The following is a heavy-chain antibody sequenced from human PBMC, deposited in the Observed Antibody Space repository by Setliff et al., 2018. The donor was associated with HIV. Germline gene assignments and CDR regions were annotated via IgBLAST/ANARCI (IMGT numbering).Heavy chain of an antibody. CDR3: ARGVDFDY. V-gene: IGHV4-59*01. Sequence: PSETLSLTCSVSGGSFSGYYLSWIRQPPGKGLEWIGYIYIYNSRSTNYNPSLTSRVTISADTSRNQFSLKLTSVTAADTAIYYCARGVDFDYWGQGTQVTVSS. D-gene: IGHD3-3*01. CDR2: IYIYNSRST. J-gene: IGHJ4*02. CDR1: GGSFSGYY.